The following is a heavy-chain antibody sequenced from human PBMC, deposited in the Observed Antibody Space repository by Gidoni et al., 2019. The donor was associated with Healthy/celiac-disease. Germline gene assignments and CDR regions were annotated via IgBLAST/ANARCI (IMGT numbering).Heavy chain of an antibody. CDR2: IYTSGST. J-gene: IGHJ5*02. CDR3: AREITYYYDSSRSGLDP. Sequence: VQLQESGPGLVKPSQTLSLTCTVSGVSTCSGSYYWSWIRQPAGKGLEWSGRIYTSGSTNYNPSLKSRVTISVDTSKNQFSLKLSSVTAADTAVYYCAREITYYYDSSRSGLDPWGQGTLVTVSS. D-gene: IGHD3-22*01. CDR1: GVSTCSGSYY. V-gene: IGHV4-61*02.